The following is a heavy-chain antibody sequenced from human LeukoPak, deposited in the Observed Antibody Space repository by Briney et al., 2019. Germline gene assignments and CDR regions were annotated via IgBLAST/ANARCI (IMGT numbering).Heavy chain of an antibody. CDR1: GGSISSGGYY. CDR3: ARALYSMTTVTPEYWFDY. CDR2: IYYSGST. Sequence: SSEALSLTCTVSGGSISSGGYYWSWIRQPPGKGLEWIGYIYYSGSTYYNPSLQSRVIISVDTSKNQFSLKLTSLTAADTAVYYCARALYSMTTVTPEYWFDYWGQGTLITVSS. J-gene: IGHJ4*02. V-gene: IGHV4-30-4*01. D-gene: IGHD4-17*01.